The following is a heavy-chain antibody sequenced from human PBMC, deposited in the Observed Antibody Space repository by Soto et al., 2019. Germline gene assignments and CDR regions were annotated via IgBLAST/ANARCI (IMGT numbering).Heavy chain of an antibody. Sequence: SVKVSCKASGGTFSSYAISWVRQAPGQGLEWMGGIIPIFGTANYAQKFQGRVTITADESTSTAYMELSSLRSEDTAVYYCAREDGCSGGSCQFHFDYWGQGTLVTVSS. J-gene: IGHJ4*02. CDR3: AREDGCSGGSCQFHFDY. CDR2: IIPIFGTA. V-gene: IGHV1-69*13. CDR1: GGTFSSYA. D-gene: IGHD2-15*01.